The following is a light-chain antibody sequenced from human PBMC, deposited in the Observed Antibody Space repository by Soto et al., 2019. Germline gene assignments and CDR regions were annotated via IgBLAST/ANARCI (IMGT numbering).Light chain of an antibody. J-gene: IGLJ3*02. V-gene: IGLV1-40*01. Sequence: QSVLTQPPSASGAPGQRVTISCTGSSSSIGAGYNVHWYQQLPGTAPKLLIYDNNNRPSGVPDRFSGSKSGTSASLAITGLQAEDEADYYCQSYDSRLSGWVFGGGTKVTVL. CDR1: SSSIGAGYN. CDR2: DNN. CDR3: QSYDSRLSGWV.